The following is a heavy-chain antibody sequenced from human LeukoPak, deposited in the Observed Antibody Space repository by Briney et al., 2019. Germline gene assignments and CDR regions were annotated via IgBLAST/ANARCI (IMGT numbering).Heavy chain of an antibody. CDR3: ARDPTSKWHYFYFDF. CDR2: IRYDGSNK. CDR1: GFTFSSYG. Sequence: GGSLRLSCAASGFTFSSYGMHWVRQAPGKGLEWVAFIRYDGSNKYYADSVKGRFTISRDNSKNTLYLQMNSLRAEDTAVYYCARDPTSKWHYFYFDFGGRGTLVTVSS. V-gene: IGHV3-30*02. D-gene: IGHD5-12*01. J-gene: IGHJ2*01.